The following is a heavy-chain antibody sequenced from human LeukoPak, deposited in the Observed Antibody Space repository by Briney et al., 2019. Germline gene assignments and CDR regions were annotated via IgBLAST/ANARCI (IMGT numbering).Heavy chain of an antibody. Sequence: GGSLRLSCAASGFTFSSYWMSWVRQAPGKGLEWVANINEDGGEKYYVDSVKDRFTISRDNAKNSLYLHMNSLRAEDTAVYYCARDRRHVGHDYWGQGTLVTVSS. CDR3: ARDRRHVGHDY. V-gene: IGHV3-7*01. CDR1: GFTFSSYW. J-gene: IGHJ4*02. D-gene: IGHD6-25*01. CDR2: INEDGGEK.